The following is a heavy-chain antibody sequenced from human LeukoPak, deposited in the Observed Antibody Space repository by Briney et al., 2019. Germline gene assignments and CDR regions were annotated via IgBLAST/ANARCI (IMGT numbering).Heavy chain of an antibody. CDR2: YSGST. Sequence: SETLSLTCTVSGGSVSSGSYYWSYYSGSTNYNPSLKSRVTISVDTSKNQFSLKLSSVTAADTAVYYCARGEGYCSSTSCYAPLGWGQGTLVTVSS. CDR1: GGSVSSGSYY. V-gene: IGHV4-61*01. J-gene: IGHJ4*02. CDR3: ARGEGYCSSTSCYAPLG. D-gene: IGHD2-2*01.